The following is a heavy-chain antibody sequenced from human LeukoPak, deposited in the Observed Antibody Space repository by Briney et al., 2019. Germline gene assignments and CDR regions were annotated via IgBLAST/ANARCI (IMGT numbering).Heavy chain of an antibody. D-gene: IGHD3-22*01. Sequence: GGSLRLSCAVSGFTVSSNYMSWVRQAPGKGLEWVSLIFTGGTTYYADSVKGRFTISRENSKNTLYLQMDSLRAEDTAVYYRARASTSGYHYFDYWGQGTLVTVSS. CDR3: ARASTSGYHYFDY. CDR2: IFTGGTT. CDR1: GFTVSSNY. V-gene: IGHV3-53*01. J-gene: IGHJ4*02.